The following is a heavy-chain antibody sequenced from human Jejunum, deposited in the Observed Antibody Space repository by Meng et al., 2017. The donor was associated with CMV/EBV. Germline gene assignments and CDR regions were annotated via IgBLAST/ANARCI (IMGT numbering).Heavy chain of an antibody. J-gene: IGHJ6*02. V-gene: IGHV1-69*04. CDR3: ARVTTHAGYGMDV. CDR2: INPVLGIA. D-gene: IGHD6-13*01. Sequence: NVTGSSLSGNSISWVQQAAGQGLEWVGRINPVLGIAKYANNFQGRVTITADRPTSIVYMEVNSLRSEDTAVYFCARVTTHAGYGMDVWGQGTTVTVSS. CDR1: GSSLSGNS.